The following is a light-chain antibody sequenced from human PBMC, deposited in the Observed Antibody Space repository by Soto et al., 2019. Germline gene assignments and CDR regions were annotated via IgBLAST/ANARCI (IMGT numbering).Light chain of an antibody. J-gene: IGKJ1*01. CDR3: QQYYDWPRT. V-gene: IGKV3-15*01. CDR1: QDVISN. Sequence: DTVMTQSPVTLSVSPVESVTLSCRASQDVISNLAWYQQKRGQAPRVLIYGASTRATGVPDRFSGSGSGTAFTLTITSLQSEDSAVYYCQQYYDWPRTFGQGTKVDIK. CDR2: GAS.